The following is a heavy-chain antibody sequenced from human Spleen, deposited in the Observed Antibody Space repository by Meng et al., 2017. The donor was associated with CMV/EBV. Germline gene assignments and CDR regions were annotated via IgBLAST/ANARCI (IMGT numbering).Heavy chain of an antibody. J-gene: IGHJ5*02. Sequence: SGFTFSIYAMHWVRQAPGEGLGWVAVISSDRDNRYFEDSMKDRLTISRDNSNNTLYLQINSLRVEDTAVYYCARGSSSSYSPCWFDPWGQGTLVTVSS. CDR3: ARGSSSSYSPCWFDP. CDR1: GFTFSIYA. CDR2: ISSDRDNR. D-gene: IGHD3-22*01. V-gene: IGHV3-30*04.